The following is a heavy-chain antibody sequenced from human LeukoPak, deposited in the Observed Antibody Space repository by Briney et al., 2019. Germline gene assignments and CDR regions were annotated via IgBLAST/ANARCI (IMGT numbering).Heavy chain of an antibody. D-gene: IGHD3-10*01. J-gene: IGHJ4*02. V-gene: IGHV4-59*01. CDR3: ARAHYGSGSYYMAAHYYFDY. CDR1: GGSISSYY. CDR2: IYYSGST. Sequence: PSETLSLTCTVSGGSISSYYWSWIRQPPGKGLEWIGYIYYSGSTNYNPSLKSRVTISVDTSKNQFSLKLNSVTAADTAVYYCARAHYGSGSYYMAAHYYFDYWGQGTLVTVSS.